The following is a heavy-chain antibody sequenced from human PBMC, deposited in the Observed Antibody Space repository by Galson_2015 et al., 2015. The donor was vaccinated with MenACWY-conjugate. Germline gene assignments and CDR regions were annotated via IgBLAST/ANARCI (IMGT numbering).Heavy chain of an antibody. CDR1: EFSFSDYA. CDR2: ISGDGGTT. D-gene: IGHD3-9*01. J-gene: IGHJ6*02. CDR3: ARVSGLSGYSMDV. V-gene: IGHV3-23*02. Sequence: SLRLSCAASEFSFSDYAMNWVRQAPGKGLEWVATISGDGGTTYYGDSVKGRCTISRDNRKDTLVLQMNSLRGEDTAIYYCARVSGLSGYSMDVWGQGTTVTVSS.